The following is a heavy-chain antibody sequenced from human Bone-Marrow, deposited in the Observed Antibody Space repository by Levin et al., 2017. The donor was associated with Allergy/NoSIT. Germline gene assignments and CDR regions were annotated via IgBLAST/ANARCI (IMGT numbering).Heavy chain of an antibody. CDR1: GFTFSDYD. CDR3: VRDRVGEEDFDY. Sequence: GESLKISCAASGFTFSDYDMNWVRQAPGKGLEWLSYISATDGSQHYGDSVRGRFTISRDDGKNSLYLQMNSLRVEDTAIYYCVRDRVGEEDFDYWGQGTLVTVSS. CDR2: ISATDGSQ. D-gene: IGHD3-16*01. J-gene: IGHJ4*02. V-gene: IGHV3-48*01.